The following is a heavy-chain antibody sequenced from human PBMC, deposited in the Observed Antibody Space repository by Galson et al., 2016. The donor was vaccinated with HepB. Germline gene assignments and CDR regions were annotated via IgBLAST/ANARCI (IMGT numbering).Heavy chain of an antibody. V-gene: IGHV1-3*01. J-gene: IGHJ5*02. CDR3: ARDLGTSNWWGWFDP. CDR2: INPGDGKA. CDR1: GYSFTSNI. Sequence: SVKVSCKASGYSFTSNIVHWVRQAPGRGLEWMGWINPGDGKARYSQSLPGRLTITRETSANTAYMELSSLTSEDTAVYYCARDLGTSNWWGWFDPWGQGTLVTVSS. D-gene: IGHD3-16*01.